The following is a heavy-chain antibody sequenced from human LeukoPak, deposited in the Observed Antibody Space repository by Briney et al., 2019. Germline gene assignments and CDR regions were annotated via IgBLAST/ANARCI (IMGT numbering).Heavy chain of an antibody. Sequence: PSETLSLTCAVSGGSISSSSYFCAWIRQPPGKGLEWIGSIYYSGNTYYTPSLKSRVTISVDTSKNQFSLKLTSVTAADTAVYYCARGNRLAVAGTRFDYWGQGTLVTVSS. D-gene: IGHD6-19*01. CDR3: ARGNRLAVAGTRFDY. J-gene: IGHJ4*02. CDR2: IYYSGNT. CDR1: GGSISSSSYF. V-gene: IGHV4-39*01.